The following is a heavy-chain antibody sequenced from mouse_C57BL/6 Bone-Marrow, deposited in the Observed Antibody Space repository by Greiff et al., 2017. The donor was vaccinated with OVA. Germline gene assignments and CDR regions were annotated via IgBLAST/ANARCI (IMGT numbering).Heavy chain of an antibody. D-gene: IGHD1-1*01. CDR3: ARDPHYYGSSSFAY. J-gene: IGHJ3*01. CDR1: GFTFSSYA. V-gene: IGHV5-4*01. CDR2: ISDGGSYT. Sequence: EVQVVESGGGLVKPGGSLKLSCAASGFTFSSYAMSWVRQTPEKRLEWVATISDGGSYTYYPDNVKGRFTISRDNAKNNLYLQMSHLKSEDTAMYYCARDPHYYGSSSFAYWGQGTLVTVSA.